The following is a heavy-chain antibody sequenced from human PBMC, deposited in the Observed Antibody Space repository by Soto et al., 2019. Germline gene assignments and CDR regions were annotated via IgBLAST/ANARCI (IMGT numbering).Heavy chain of an antibody. D-gene: IGHD2-2*02. CDR2: IIPIFGTA. V-gene: IGHV1-69*01. Sequence: QVQLVQSGAEVKKPGSSVKVSCKASGGTFSSYAISWVRQAPGQGLEWMGGIIPIFGTANYAQKFQGRVTITADESTGTAYMELSSLRSEDTAVYYCASPINCSSTSCYKGRGYYYYGMDVWGQGTTVTVSS. CDR3: ASPINCSSTSCYKGRGYYYYGMDV. J-gene: IGHJ6*02. CDR1: GGTFSSYA.